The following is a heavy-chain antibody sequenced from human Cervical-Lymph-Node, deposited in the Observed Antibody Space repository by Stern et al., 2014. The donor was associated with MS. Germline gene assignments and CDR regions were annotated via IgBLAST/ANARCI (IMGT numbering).Heavy chain of an antibody. D-gene: IGHD1-26*01. J-gene: IGHJ3*02. CDR3: ARDSEHQDTSRSYAFDI. Sequence: QVQLVQSGAEVKKPGSSVKVSCKASGGTFSSYAFNWVRLGPGQGIEWMGGIIPVIGIAKYAQKFQGRGTIAADTVTRTVYMELSSLTSEDTAVYYCARDSEHQDTSRSYAFDIWGQGTVVTVSS. CDR1: GGTFSSYA. CDR2: IIPVIGIA. V-gene: IGHV1-69*17.